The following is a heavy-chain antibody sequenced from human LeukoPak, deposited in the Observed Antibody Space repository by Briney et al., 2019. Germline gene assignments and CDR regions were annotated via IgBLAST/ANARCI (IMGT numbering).Heavy chain of an antibody. CDR1: GGSFSGYY. Sequence: SETLSLTCAVYGGSFSGYYWSWIRQPPGKGLEWIGEINHSGSTNYNPSLKSRVTISVDTSKNQFSLKLNSVTAADTAVCYCATCGGGIAAAGSLDYWGQGTLVTVSS. V-gene: IGHV4-34*01. J-gene: IGHJ4*02. CDR3: ATCGGGIAAAGSLDY. CDR2: INHSGST. D-gene: IGHD6-13*01.